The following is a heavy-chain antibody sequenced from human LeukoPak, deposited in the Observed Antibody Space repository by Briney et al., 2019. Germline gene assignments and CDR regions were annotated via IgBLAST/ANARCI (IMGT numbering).Heavy chain of an antibody. J-gene: IGHJ4*02. CDR3: ARRYCSGGNCYNFYY. CDR1: GYSFTNYW. Sequence: GGSLRLSCKGSGYSFTNYWIGWVRQMPGKGLEWMGIIYPGDSDTRYSPSFQGQVTISADKSISTAYLQWSSLKASDTAMYYCARRYCSGGNCYNFYYWGQGTLVTVSS. V-gene: IGHV5-51*01. CDR2: IYPGDSDT. D-gene: IGHD2-15*01.